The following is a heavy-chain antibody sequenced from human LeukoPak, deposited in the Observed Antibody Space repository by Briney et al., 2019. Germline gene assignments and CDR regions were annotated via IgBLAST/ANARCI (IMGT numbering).Heavy chain of an antibody. CDR2: ISAYNGNT. CDR1: GYTFTSYG. D-gene: IGHD2-21*01. V-gene: IGHV1-18*01. Sequence: ASVKVSCKASGYTFTSYGISWVRQAPGQGLEWMGWISAYNGNTNYAQKLQGRVTMTTDTSTSTAYMELRSLRSDDTAVYYCARSSSVTIPGYYFDYWGQGALVTVSS. CDR3: ARSSSVTIPGYYFDY. J-gene: IGHJ4*02.